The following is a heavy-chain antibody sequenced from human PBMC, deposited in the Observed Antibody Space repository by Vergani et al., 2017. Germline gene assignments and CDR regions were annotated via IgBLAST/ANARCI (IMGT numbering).Heavy chain of an antibody. D-gene: IGHD1-26*01. J-gene: IGHJ5*02. CDR2: IHAGNGNT. CDR1: GYTFTSYA. V-gene: IGHV1-3*01. CDR3: ARDAGVGAPSPNWFDP. Sequence: QVQLVQSGAEVKKPGASVKVSCKASGYTFTSYAMHWVRQAPGQRLEWMGWIHAGNGNTKYSQKFQGRVTITRDTYASTAYMELSSLRSEDTAVYYCARDAGVGAPSPNWFDPWGQGTLVTVSS.